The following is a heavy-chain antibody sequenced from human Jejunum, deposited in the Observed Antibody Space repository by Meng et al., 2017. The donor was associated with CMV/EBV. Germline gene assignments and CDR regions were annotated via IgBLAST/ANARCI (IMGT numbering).Heavy chain of an antibody. V-gene: IGHV3-7*01. J-gene: IGHJ3*01. Sequence: TFVFSFHANRMNWLRQAPGKGLEWVANINDDGSETYYVDSVKGRFTISRDNANNSLYLQMDDLRAEDTAVYYCARMGYGFEFFDVWGQGTMVTVSS. CDR3: ARMGYGFEFFDV. D-gene: IGHD5-12*01. CDR1: VFSFHANR. CDR2: INDDGSET.